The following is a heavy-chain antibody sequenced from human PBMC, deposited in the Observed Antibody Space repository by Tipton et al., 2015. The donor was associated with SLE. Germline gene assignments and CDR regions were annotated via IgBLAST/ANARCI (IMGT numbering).Heavy chain of an antibody. CDR3: ARASPTGEPRAGVHFDY. Sequence: TLSLTCTVSGGSISSYCWSWIRQPPGKGLEWIGYIYYSGSTNYNPSLKSRVTISVDTSKNQFSLKLNSVTAADTAVYYCARASPTGEPRAGVHFDYWGQGTLVTVSS. V-gene: IGHV4-59*01. D-gene: IGHD3-10*01. CDR2: IYYSGST. J-gene: IGHJ4*02. CDR1: GGSISSYC.